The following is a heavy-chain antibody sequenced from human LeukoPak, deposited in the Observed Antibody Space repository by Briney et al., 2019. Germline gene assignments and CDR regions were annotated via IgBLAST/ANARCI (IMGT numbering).Heavy chain of an antibody. Sequence: PSETLSLTCTVSGGSISSSSYYWGWIRQPPGKGLEWIGSIYYSGSTYYNPSLKSRVTISVDTPKNQFSLKLSSVTAADTAVYYCARRGWRVDTAMAFDYWGQGTLVTVSS. J-gene: IGHJ4*02. D-gene: IGHD5-18*01. V-gene: IGHV4-39*01. CDR3: ARRGWRVDTAMAFDY. CDR2: IYYSGST. CDR1: GGSISSSSYY.